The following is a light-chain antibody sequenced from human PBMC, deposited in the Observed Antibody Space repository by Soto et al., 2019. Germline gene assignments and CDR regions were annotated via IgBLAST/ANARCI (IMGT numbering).Light chain of an antibody. CDR2: DAS. CDR3: QQLHDYPIT. J-gene: IGKJ5*01. V-gene: IGKV1-5*01. CDR1: QSISIW. Sequence: DIQMTQSPSTLSASVGDRVTITCRARQSISIWLAWYQQKPGKAPKLLIYDASSLESGVPSRFSGSGSGTDFTLTISSLQPEDFATYYCQQLHDYPITFGQGTRLEIK.